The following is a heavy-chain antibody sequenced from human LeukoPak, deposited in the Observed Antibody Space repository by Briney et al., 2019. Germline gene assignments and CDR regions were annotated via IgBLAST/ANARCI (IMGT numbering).Heavy chain of an antibody. CDR1: GYTLTELS. V-gene: IGHV1-24*01. D-gene: IGHD2-15*01. Sequence: ASVKVSCKVSGYTLTELSMHWVRQAPGKGLEWMGGFDPEDGETIYAQKFQGRVAMTEDTSTDTAYMELSSLRSEDTAVYYCATVPGYCSGGSCFTIDYWGQGTLVTVSS. CDR2: FDPEDGET. CDR3: ATVPGYCSGGSCFTIDY. J-gene: IGHJ4*02.